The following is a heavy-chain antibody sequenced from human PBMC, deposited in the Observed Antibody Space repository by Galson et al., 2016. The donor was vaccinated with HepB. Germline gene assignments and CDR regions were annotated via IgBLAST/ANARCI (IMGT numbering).Heavy chain of an antibody. CDR1: GFTFSTYW. CDR3: ARDWYSSPGS. D-gene: IGHD6-13*01. J-gene: IGHJ5*02. V-gene: IGHV3-74*01. Sequence: SLRLSCAASGFTFSTYWMHWVRQPPGKGLVRVSRIDPDGGNTEYADSVKGRFTISRDNAKNTLYLQMNSLRAEDTAVYYCARDWYSSPGSWGQGTLVTVSS. CDR2: IDPDGGNT.